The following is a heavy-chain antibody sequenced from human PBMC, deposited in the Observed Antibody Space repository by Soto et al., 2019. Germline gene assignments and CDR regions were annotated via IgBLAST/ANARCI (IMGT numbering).Heavy chain of an antibody. V-gene: IGHV1-2*02. Sequence: QLHLVQSGAVVKKPGASVTVSCSASGYPVTAYYMPWVRQAPGRGLEWMGGINPGTGAAKYTQTFTGRGTMTRDTSTSKVFLELSGLTSEDAAVFYCARGGGVGVAGSAAFDMWGQGTLVTVSS. J-gene: IGHJ3*02. CDR1: GYPVTAYY. D-gene: IGHD3-3*01. CDR3: ARGGGVGVAGSAAFDM. CDR2: INPGTGAA.